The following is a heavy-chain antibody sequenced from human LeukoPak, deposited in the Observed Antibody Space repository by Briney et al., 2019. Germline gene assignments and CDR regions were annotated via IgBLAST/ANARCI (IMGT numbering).Heavy chain of an antibody. CDR3: ARVSIVDYVFAFDI. D-gene: IGHD3-10*02. Sequence: ASVKVSCKASGYTFTSYGISWVRQAPGQGLEWMGWISAYNGNTNYAQKLQGRVTMTTDTSTSTAYMELSSLRSEDTAVYFCARVSIVDYVFAFDIWGQGTMVTVSS. CDR2: ISAYNGNT. CDR1: GYTFTSYG. V-gene: IGHV1-18*01. J-gene: IGHJ3*02.